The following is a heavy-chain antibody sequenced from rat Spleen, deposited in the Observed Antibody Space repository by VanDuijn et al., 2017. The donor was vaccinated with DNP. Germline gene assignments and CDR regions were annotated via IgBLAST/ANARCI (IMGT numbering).Heavy chain of an antibody. J-gene: IGHJ1*01. CDR3: ARGSGTYYWYFDF. V-gene: IGHV5-31*01. D-gene: IGHD5-1*01. Sequence: EVRLVESGGALVQPGRSLKLSCVASGFTFNKYWMTWIRQVPGKGLEWVAAITSSGGSTYYPDSVKGRFTISRDNAKNTLYLQMNSLRSEDTATYYCARGSGTYYWYFDFWGPGTMVTVSS. CDR1: GFTFNKYW. CDR2: ITSSGGST.